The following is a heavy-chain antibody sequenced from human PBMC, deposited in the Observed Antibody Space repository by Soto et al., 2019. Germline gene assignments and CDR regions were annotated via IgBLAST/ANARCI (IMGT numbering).Heavy chain of an antibody. Sequence: QVQLVQSGAEVKKPGSSVKVSCKASGGTVNNYAISWVRQAPGQGLEWMGGIIPIIGTADYAHKVQGRLAISADESTGTTFMELSSLRSEDTALYYCARGGVDVVATSAFDYWGQGTLVTVSS. V-gene: IGHV1-69*01. J-gene: IGHJ4*02. CDR1: GGTVNNYA. CDR3: ARGGVDVVATSAFDY. CDR2: IIPIIGTA. D-gene: IGHD5-12*01.